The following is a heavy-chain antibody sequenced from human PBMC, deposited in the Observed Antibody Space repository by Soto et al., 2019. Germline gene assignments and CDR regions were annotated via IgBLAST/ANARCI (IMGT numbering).Heavy chain of an antibody. CDR1: GYTFTSYA. CDR3: ARAIAAAGSGFDP. J-gene: IGHJ5*02. CDR2: INAGNGNT. Sequence: ASVKVSFKASGYTFTSYAMHWLRQAPGQRLEWMGWINAGNGNTKYSQKFQGRVTITRDTSASTAYMELSSLRSEDTAVYYCARAIAAAGSGFDPWGQGTLVTVSS. V-gene: IGHV1-3*01. D-gene: IGHD6-13*01.